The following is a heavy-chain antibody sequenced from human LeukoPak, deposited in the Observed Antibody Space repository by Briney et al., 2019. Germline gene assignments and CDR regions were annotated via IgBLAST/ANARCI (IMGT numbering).Heavy chain of an antibody. D-gene: IGHD3-22*01. CDR3: ARGVGSMIVPRNVAFDI. Sequence: ASVKVSCKASGYTFTSYYMHWVRQAPGQGLEWMGIINPSGGTTNYAQKFQGRVTMTRDTSTSTVYMELSSLRSEDTAVYYCARGVGSMIVPRNVAFDIWGQGAMVTVSS. J-gene: IGHJ3*02. CDR2: INPSGGTT. CDR1: GYTFTSYY. V-gene: IGHV1-46*01.